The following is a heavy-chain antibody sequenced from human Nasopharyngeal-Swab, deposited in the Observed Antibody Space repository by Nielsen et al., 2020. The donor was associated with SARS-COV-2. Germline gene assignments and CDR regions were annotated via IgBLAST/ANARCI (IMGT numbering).Heavy chain of an antibody. CDR3: VKDLRGKYAFDI. D-gene: IGHD3-16*01. J-gene: IGHJ3*02. Sequence: GGSLRLSCAASGFTFSSYAMHWVRQAQGKGLEYVSTINDYENRLYYADSVKGRFAISRDNSKNTLYLQMSSLRAEDTAVYWCVKDLRGKYAFDIWGQGTMVTVSS. CDR2: INDYENRL. CDR1: GFTFSSYA. V-gene: IGHV3-64D*06.